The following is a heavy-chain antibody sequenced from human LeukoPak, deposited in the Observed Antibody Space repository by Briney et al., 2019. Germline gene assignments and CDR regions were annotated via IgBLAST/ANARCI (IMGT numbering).Heavy chain of an antibody. CDR3: ARVGYYSSGPFSYFDY. D-gene: IGHD3-10*01. J-gene: IGHJ4*02. CDR1: GFTFSNAW. CDR2: IYSGGST. V-gene: IGHV3-66*01. Sequence: GGSLRLSCAASGFTFSNAWMSWVRQAPGKGLEWVSVIYSGGSTYYADSVKGRFTISRDNSENTLYLQMNSLRVEDTAVYYCARVGYYSSGPFSYFDYWGQGTLVTVSS.